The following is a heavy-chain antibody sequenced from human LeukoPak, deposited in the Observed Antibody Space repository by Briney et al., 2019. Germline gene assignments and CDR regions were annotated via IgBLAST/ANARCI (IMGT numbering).Heavy chain of an antibody. V-gene: IGHV4-4*07. CDR1: GGSISSYF. CDR3: ARGDPLVAARGLDY. J-gene: IGHJ4*02. D-gene: IGHD2-15*01. CDR2: IYASGNT. Sequence: SETLSLTCTVSGGSISSYFWSWIRQPAGKGLEWIGRIYASGNTNYNPSLKSRLTMSIDTSKNQFSLRLSSVTAADTAVYYCARGDPLVAARGLDYWGQGTLVTVSS.